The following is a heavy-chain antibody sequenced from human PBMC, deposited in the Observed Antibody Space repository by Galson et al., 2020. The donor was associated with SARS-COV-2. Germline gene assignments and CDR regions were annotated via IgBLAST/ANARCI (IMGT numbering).Heavy chain of an antibody. J-gene: IGHJ1*01. CDR2: LSYDGSNK. V-gene: IGHV3-30*03. Sequence: TGGSLRLSCAASGFTFSSYGMHWVRQAPGKGLEWVAVLSYDGSNKYYADSVKGRFTISRDNSKNTLYLQMNSLRAEDTAVYYCARDSSGWYLQHGGQGTRVTVSS. CDR1: GFTFSSYG. CDR3: ARDSSGWYLQH. D-gene: IGHD6-19*01.